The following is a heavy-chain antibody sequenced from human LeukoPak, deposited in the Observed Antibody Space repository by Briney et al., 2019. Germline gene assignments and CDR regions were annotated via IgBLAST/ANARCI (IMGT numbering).Heavy chain of an antibody. V-gene: IGHV3-74*01. CDR3: ARADRGVIIKDWFDP. CDR2: INSDGSSA. D-gene: IGHD3-10*01. CDR1: GFTFSSYW. J-gene: IGHJ5*02. Sequence: GGSLRLSCAASGFTFSSYWMHWVRQAPGKGLVWVSRINSDGSSASYADSVKGRFTISRDNAKNTLYLQMNSLRAEDTAVCYCARADRGVIIKDWFDPWGQGTLVTVSS.